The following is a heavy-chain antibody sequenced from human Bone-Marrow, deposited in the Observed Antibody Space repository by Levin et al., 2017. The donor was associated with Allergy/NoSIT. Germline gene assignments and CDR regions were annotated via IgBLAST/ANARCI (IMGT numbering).Heavy chain of an antibody. J-gene: IGHJ4*02. CDR3: ARRALSTQGFDY. D-gene: IGHD2-2*01. Sequence: GESLKISCKGSGYRFTTYLIAWVRQMPGKGLEWMGIISPDDSDTRYSPSFQGQVTISADKSTSTAYLQWNSLKASDTAMYYCARRALSTQGFDYWGQGTLVTVSS. CDR2: ISPDDSDT. V-gene: IGHV5-51*01. CDR1: GYRFTTYL.